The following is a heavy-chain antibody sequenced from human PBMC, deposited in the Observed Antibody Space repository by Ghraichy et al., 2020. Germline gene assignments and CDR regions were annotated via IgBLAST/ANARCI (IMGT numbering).Heavy chain of an antibody. Sequence: ASVKVSCKASGYTFTSYDIHWVRQATGQGLEWMGRMNPNSGNTGYAQKFQGRVTMTRNTSISTAYMELSSLRSEDTAVYYCARGLRAYDAFDIWGQGTMVTVSS. CDR3: ARGLRAYDAFDI. V-gene: IGHV1-8*01. J-gene: IGHJ3*02. CDR1: GYTFTSYD. CDR2: MNPNSGNT. D-gene: IGHD3-16*01.